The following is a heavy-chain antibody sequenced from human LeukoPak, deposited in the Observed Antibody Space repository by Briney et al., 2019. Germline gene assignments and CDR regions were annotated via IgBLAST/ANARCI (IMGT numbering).Heavy chain of an antibody. CDR1: GFTFSSYW. Sequence: GGSLRLSCAASGFTFSSYWMTWVRQAPGKGLEWVAKTKQDGSEKYYVDSVKGRFTISRDNAKNSLYLQMSSLRAEDTAVYHCARGSYQFDYWGQGTLVTVSS. V-gene: IGHV3-7*01. D-gene: IGHD2-2*01. CDR2: TKQDGSEK. J-gene: IGHJ4*02. CDR3: ARGSYQFDY.